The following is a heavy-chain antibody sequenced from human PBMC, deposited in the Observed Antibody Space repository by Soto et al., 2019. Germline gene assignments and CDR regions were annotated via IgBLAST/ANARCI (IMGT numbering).Heavy chain of an antibody. Sequence: PGGSLRLSCAASGFTFTNYWMHWVRQVPGRGLVWVSRIDHDGIGTSYADSVKGRFTISRDNAKNMVYLEMNSLRAEDTAVYYFGSVFEYWGHGTLVTVSS. CDR1: GFTFTNYW. V-gene: IGHV3-74*01. CDR2: IDHDGIGT. J-gene: IGHJ4*01. CDR3: GSVFEY.